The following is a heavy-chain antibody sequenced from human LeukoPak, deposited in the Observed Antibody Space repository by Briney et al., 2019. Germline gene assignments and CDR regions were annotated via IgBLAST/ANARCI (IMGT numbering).Heavy chain of an antibody. CDR2: VYHTGTS. CDR3: TRVVNGGHFDY. Sequence: SETLSLTCSVSGASINDYYWTWIRQPPGKGLVWIGYVYHTGTSGYHPSLKSRVAMSLDTSKNQVSLKLSSVTAADTAVYFCTRVVNGGHFDYWGQGTLVTVSS. J-gene: IGHJ4*02. D-gene: IGHD2-8*01. V-gene: IGHV4-59*12. CDR1: GASINDYY.